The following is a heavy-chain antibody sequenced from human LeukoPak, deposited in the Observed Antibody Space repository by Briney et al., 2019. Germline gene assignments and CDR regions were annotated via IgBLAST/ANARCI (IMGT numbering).Heavy chain of an antibody. Sequence: SETLSLTCTVSGGSFSSGDNYCSWIRQPPGKGLEWIGCIHYSGSTFYNPSLKSRVTMSVDTSKNQFSLKLNSVTAADTAVYYCARGELLYDNWGQGTLVTVSS. V-gene: IGHV4-30-4*01. CDR1: GGSFSSGDNY. D-gene: IGHD2-15*01. J-gene: IGHJ4*02. CDR2: IHYSGST. CDR3: ARGELLYDN.